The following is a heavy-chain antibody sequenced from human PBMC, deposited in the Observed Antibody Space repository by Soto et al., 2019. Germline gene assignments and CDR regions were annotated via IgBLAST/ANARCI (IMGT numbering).Heavy chain of an antibody. V-gene: IGHV3-30*18. Sequence: GGSLRLSCAASGFTFSSYGMHWVRQAPGKGLEWVAVISYDGSNKYYADSVKGRFTISRDNSKNTLYLQMNSLRAEDTAVYYCAKTGSSSGGFDPWGQGTLVTVSS. CDR1: GFTFSSYG. CDR3: AKTGSSSGGFDP. J-gene: IGHJ5*02. D-gene: IGHD6-13*01. CDR2: ISYDGSNK.